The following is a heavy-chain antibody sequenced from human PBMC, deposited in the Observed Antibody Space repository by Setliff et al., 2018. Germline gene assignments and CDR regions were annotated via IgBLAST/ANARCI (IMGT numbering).Heavy chain of an antibody. CDR3: ARGGTYRYFDY. Sequence: SETLSLTCTVSGGSISTYYWSWIRQPPGKGLEFIGYVYYSGLTNYDPSLKSRVTMSVDSSKNQFSLKLSSVTAADTAVYYCARGGTYRYFDYWGQGALVTVSS. V-gene: IGHV4-59*01. CDR1: GGSISTYY. CDR2: VYYSGLT. J-gene: IGHJ4*02.